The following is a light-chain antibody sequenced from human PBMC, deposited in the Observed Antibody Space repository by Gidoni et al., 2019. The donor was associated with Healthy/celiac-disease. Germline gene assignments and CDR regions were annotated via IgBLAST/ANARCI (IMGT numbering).Light chain of an antibody. Sequence: QSVLTPPPSVSGAPGQRVTISCTGSSSNIGAGYDVHWYQQLPGTAPKLLIYGNSNRPSGVPDRFSGSNSGTSASLAITVLQAEDEADYYCQSYDSSLSGRYVFGTGTKVTVL. CDR1: SSNIGAGYD. V-gene: IGLV1-40*01. CDR3: QSYDSSLSGRYV. J-gene: IGLJ1*01. CDR2: GNS.